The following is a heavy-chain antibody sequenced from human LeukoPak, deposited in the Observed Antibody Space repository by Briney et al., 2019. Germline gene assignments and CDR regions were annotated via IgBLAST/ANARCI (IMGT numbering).Heavy chain of an antibody. D-gene: IGHD7-27*01. CDR2: INPKNGGT. V-gene: IGHV1-2*02. J-gene: IGHJ4*02. Sequence: ASVKVSCTASGYTFIDSYIHWVRQAPGQGLEWMGWINPKNGGTNYAQKFRGRLTMTGDTSISTVYMELSGLASVDTAVHYCVRDHYTGANVFDDWGQGTLVTVSS. CDR3: VRDHYTGANVFDD. CDR1: GYTFIDSY.